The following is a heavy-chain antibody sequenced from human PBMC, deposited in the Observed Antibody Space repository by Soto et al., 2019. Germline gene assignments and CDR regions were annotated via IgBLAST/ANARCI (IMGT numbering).Heavy chain of an antibody. CDR3: AREARIGKPYYYYYMDV. V-gene: IGHV1-18*01. CDR1: GYTFTSYG. CDR2: ISAYNGNT. Sequence: GASVKVSCKASGYTFTSYGISWVRQAPGQGLEWMGWISAYNGNTNYAQKLQGRVTMTTDTSTSTAYMELRSLRSDDTAVYYCAREARIGKPYYYYYMDVWGKGTTVTVSS. D-gene: IGHD2-21*01. J-gene: IGHJ6*03.